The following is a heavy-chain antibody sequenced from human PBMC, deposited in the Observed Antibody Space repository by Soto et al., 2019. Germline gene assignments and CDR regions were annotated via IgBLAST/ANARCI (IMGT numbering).Heavy chain of an antibody. D-gene: IGHD6-13*01. V-gene: IGHV1-69*13. CDR1: GGTFSSYA. CDR2: IIPIFGTA. CDR3: AGGFSVPLSIAAAGKTRNYYYYGMDV. J-gene: IGHJ6*02. Sequence: WASVKVSCKASGGTFSSYAISWVRQAPGQGLEWMGGIIPIFGTANYAQKFQGRVTITADESTSTAYMELSSLRSEDTAVYYCAGGFSVPLSIAAAGKTRNYYYYGMDVWGQGTTVTVSS.